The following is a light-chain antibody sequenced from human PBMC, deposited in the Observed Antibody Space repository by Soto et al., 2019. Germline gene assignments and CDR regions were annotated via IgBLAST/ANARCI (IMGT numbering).Light chain of an antibody. CDR1: SSNIGTGYD. Sequence: QSVLTQPPSVSGAPGQRVTISCTGSSSNIGTGYDVHWYQQLPGTAPKLLIYGNDNRPSGVPVRFSGSKSGTSASLAIAGLQVEDEADYYCQSYDSSLSAWVFGTGTKVTV. CDR3: QSYDSSLSAWV. J-gene: IGLJ1*01. CDR2: GND. V-gene: IGLV1-40*01.